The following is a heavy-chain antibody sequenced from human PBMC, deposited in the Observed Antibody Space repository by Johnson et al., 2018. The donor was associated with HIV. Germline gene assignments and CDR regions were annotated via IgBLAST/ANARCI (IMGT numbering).Heavy chain of an antibody. Sequence: QMQLVESGGGLVKPGGSLRLSCAASGFTFSDYYMSWIRQAPGKGLEWVSYISSSGSTIYYADSVKGRFTISRDNAKNSLYLQMKSLKTEDTAMYYCTTEVMEWELKIGWTRAFEIWGQGTMVTVSS. D-gene: IGHD1-26*01. CDR2: ISSSGSTI. CDR1: GFTFSDYY. CDR3: TTEVMEWELKIGWTRAFEI. V-gene: IGHV3-11*01. J-gene: IGHJ3*02.